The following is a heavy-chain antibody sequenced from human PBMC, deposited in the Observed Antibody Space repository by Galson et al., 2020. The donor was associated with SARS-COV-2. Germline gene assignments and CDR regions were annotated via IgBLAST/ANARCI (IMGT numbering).Heavy chain of an antibody. V-gene: IGHV3-13*01. J-gene: IGHJ3*02. CDR1: GFSFSSYD. Sequence: GESLKISCAASGFSFSSYDMHWVRQVTGKGLEWVSAVGAANKIFYADCVKGRFTISRENAKNSLYLQMNSLRAGDTAVYYCVRDDDSSGMGFFDIWGQGTMVTVSS. CDR3: VRDDDSSGMGFFDI. CDR2: VGAANKI. D-gene: IGHD3-22*01.